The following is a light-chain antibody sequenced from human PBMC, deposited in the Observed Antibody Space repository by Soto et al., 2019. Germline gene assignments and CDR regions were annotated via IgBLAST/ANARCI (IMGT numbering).Light chain of an antibody. CDR3: MQALQART. Sequence: EIVLTQSPLSLPVTPGEPASISCRSSHSLLYSNGANYLDWYLQRPGQSPQLLIFLASHRASGVPDRFSGNGSGTDFTLTISRVEAEYVGIYYCMQALQARTFGQGTRVELK. V-gene: IGKV2-28*01. CDR1: HSLLYSNGANY. J-gene: IGKJ1*01. CDR2: LAS.